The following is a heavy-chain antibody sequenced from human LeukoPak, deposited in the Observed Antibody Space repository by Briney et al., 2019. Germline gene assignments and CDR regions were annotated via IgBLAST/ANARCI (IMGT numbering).Heavy chain of an antibody. D-gene: IGHD1-1*01. CDR2: ISSSSSTI. CDR1: GFTFSSYS. Sequence: GGSLRLSCAASGFTFSSYSMNWVRQAPGKGLEWVSYISSSSSTIYYADSVKGRFTISRDNSKNTVYLQINTLRTDDAAIYYCAKPYPTLTTSAVLDNWGQGTLVTVSS. V-gene: IGHV3-48*01. CDR3: AKPYPTLTTSAVLDN. J-gene: IGHJ4*02.